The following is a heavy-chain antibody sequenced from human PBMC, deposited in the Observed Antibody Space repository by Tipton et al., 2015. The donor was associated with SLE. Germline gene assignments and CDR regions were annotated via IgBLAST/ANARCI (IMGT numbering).Heavy chain of an antibody. J-gene: IGHJ4*02. CDR3: APRWPDTWTTAY. Sequence: QLVQSGAEVKKPGASVKVSCKASGYTFTTYGTSWVRQAPGQGLEWMGWISAYNGNRNYAQKLQGRVTMTTNTSTRTAYMELRGLRSDDTAVYYCAPRWPDTWTTAYWGQGTLVTVSS. D-gene: IGHD2/OR15-2a*01. CDR2: ISAYNGNR. CDR1: GYTFTTYG. V-gene: IGHV1-18*01.